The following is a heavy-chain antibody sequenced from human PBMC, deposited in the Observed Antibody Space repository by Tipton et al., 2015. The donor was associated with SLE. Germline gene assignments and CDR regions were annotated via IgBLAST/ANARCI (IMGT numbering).Heavy chain of an antibody. CDR3: ARDPLAVGDGESLDL. CDR2: ICASGAT. Sequence: TLSLTCAVYGGSFSGYYWSWIRQPPGKGLEWIGRICASGATNYNPSFKSRLTIPIDTSKNYFSLNLSSVTAADTAVYFCARDPLAVGDGESLDLWGRGTLVTVSS. J-gene: IGHJ2*01. V-gene: IGHV4-34*11. CDR1: GGSFSGYY. D-gene: IGHD1-26*01.